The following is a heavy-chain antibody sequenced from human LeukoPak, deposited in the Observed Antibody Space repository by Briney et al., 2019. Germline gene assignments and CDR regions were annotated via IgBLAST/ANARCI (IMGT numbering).Heavy chain of an antibody. CDR3: ARGAQDRSGWKYFGY. Sequence: SETLSLTCTVSGGSISTYSWSWIRQPPGKGLEWVADITNSGTTNCNPSLKSRVTTSVDTSKNQVSLKVTSVSAADTAVYYCARGAQDRSGWKYFGYWGQGTLATVSS. D-gene: IGHD6-19*01. CDR2: ITNSGTT. V-gene: IGHV4-59*13. CDR1: GGSISTYS. J-gene: IGHJ4*02.